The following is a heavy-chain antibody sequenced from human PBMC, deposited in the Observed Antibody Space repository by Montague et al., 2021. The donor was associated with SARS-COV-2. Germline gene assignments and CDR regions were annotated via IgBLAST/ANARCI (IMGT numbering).Heavy chain of an antibody. CDR3: ARGGEIDVWAPFGH. CDR2: ISSDTLHT. D-gene: IGHD3-16*01. V-gene: IGHV3-21*01. Sequence: SLRLSCATSGFTFSRNSMSWVRQAPGKGLEWVSTISSDTLHTFYAESVKGRLTISRDNAKNELYLQMNSLRAEDMAVYYCARGGEIDVWAPFGHWGQGTLVTVSS. J-gene: IGHJ4*02. CDR1: GFTFSRNS.